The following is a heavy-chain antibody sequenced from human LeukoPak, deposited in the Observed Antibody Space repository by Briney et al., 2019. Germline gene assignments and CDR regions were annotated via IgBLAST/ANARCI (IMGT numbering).Heavy chain of an antibody. D-gene: IGHD4-11*01. CDR3: ARGLPPVMKYYFDY. CDR2: IWYDGSNK. CDR1: GFTFSSYG. J-gene: IGHJ4*02. V-gene: IGHV3-33*01. Sequence: GGSLRLSCAASGFTFSSYGMHWVRQAPGKGLEWVAVIWYDGSNKYYADSVKGRFTISRDNSKNTLYLQMNSLRAEDTAMYYCARGLPPVMKYYFDYWGQGTLVTVSS.